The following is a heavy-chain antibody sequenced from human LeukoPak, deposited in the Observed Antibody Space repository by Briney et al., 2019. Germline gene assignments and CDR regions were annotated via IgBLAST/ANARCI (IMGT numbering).Heavy chain of an antibody. V-gene: IGHV4-34*01. J-gene: IGHJ1*01. CDR1: GGSFSGYY. Sequence: SETLSLTCAVYGGSFSGYYWSWIRQPPGKGLEWIGEIHHSGSTNYNPSLKSRVTISVDTSKNQFSLKLSSVTAADTAVYYCARGRQPLVDFQHWGQGTLVTVSS. D-gene: IGHD6-13*01. CDR2: IHHSGST. CDR3: ARGRQPLVDFQH.